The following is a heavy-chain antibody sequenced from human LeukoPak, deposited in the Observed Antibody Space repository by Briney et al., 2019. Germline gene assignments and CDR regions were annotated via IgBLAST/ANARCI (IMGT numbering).Heavy chain of an antibody. CDR2: IYYSGTT. V-gene: IGHV4-59*02. CDR3: ARGVYIAAAQYGY. J-gene: IGHJ4*02. Sequence: SETLSLTCTVSGGSVSNYYWSWIRQPPGKGLEWIGYIYYSGTTNYNPSLKSRVTISVDTSKNQFSLKLNSVTAADTAVYYCARGVYIAAAQYGYWGQGALVTVSS. D-gene: IGHD6-13*01. CDR1: GGSVSNYY.